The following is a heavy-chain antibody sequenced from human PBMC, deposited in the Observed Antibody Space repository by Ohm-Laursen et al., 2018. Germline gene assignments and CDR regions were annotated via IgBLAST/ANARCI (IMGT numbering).Heavy chain of an antibody. CDR3: ARASSSIAVAGLDY. D-gene: IGHD6-19*01. V-gene: IGHV3-33*08. J-gene: IGHJ4*02. CDR1: GFTFGNYA. Sequence: SLRLSCAASGFTFGNYAMHWVRQAPGKGLEWVAVIWYDGSNKYYADSVKGRFTISRDNSKNTLYLQMNSLRAEDTAVYYCARASSSIAVAGLDYWGQGTLVTVSS. CDR2: IWYDGSNK.